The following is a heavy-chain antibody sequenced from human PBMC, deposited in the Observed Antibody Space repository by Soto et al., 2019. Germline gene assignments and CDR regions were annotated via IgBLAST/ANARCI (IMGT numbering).Heavy chain of an antibody. D-gene: IGHD1-7*01. CDR3: ARDSGMELRSGNWFDP. CDR1: GYTFTSYA. V-gene: IGHV1-18*01. Sequence: ASVKVSCKASGYTFTSYAMHWVRQAPGQRLEWMGWISAYNGNTNYAQKLQGRVTMTTDTSTSTAYMELRSLRSDDTAVYYCARDSGMELRSGNWFDPWGQGTLVTVSS. CDR2: ISAYNGNT. J-gene: IGHJ5*02.